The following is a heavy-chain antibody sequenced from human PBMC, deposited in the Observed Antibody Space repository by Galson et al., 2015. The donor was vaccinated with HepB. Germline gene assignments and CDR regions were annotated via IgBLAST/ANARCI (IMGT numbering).Heavy chain of an antibody. Sequence: SLRLSCAASGFTFSNSAMSWVRQAPGKGLEWVPAVNGSGDSTYYADFVKGRFTISRDNSKNTLYLRMNSLRAEDTAVYYCAKERWLAATQYYFDYWGQGTLVTVSS. CDR2: VNGSGDST. D-gene: IGHD1-26*01. CDR1: GFTFSNSA. V-gene: IGHV3-23*01. CDR3: AKERWLAATQYYFDY. J-gene: IGHJ4*02.